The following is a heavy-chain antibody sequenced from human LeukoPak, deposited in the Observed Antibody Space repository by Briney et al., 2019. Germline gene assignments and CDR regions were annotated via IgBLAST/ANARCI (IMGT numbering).Heavy chain of an antibody. CDR1: GFTFSSYA. CDR2: ISSNGGST. V-gene: IGHV3-64*01. Sequence: GGSLRLSCAASGFTFSSYAMHWVRQAPGKGLEYVSAISSNGGSTYYANSVKGRFTISRDNSKNTLYLQMGSLRAEDMAVYYCARDPLGDSSGYTGAFDIWGQGTMVTVSS. CDR3: ARDPLGDSSGYTGAFDI. J-gene: IGHJ3*02. D-gene: IGHD3-22*01.